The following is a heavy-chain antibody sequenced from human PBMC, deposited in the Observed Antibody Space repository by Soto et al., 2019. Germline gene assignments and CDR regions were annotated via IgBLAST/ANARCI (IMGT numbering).Heavy chain of an antibody. J-gene: IGHJ5*02. CDR2: IYYSGST. Sequence: QVQLQESGPGLVKPSQTLSLTCTVSGGSISSGGYCWNWIRQHPGKGLEWIGYIYYSGSTYYNPSLKSRVTISVDTSKNQFSLKLSSVTAADTAVYYCARAFEWDWFDPWGQGTLVTVSS. D-gene: IGHD3-9*01. V-gene: IGHV4-31*03. CDR3: ARAFEWDWFDP. CDR1: GGSISSGGYC.